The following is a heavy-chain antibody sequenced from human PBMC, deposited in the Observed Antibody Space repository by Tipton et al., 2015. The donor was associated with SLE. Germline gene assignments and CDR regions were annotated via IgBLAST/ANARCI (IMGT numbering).Heavy chain of an antibody. CDR2: IYYSGST. CDR1: GGSISSYY. CDR3: AGQGTGTFYY. Sequence: TLSLTCTVSGGSISSYYWSWIRQPPGKGLEWIGYIYYSGSTNYNPSPKSRVTISVDTSKNQFSLKLSSVTAADTAVYYCAGQGTGTFYYWVQGTLVTVSS. D-gene: IGHD1-1*01. J-gene: IGHJ4*02. V-gene: IGHV4-59*01.